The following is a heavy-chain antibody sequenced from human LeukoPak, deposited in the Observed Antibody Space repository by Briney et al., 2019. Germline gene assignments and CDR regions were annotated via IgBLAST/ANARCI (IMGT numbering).Heavy chain of an antibody. J-gene: IGHJ4*02. D-gene: IGHD6-19*01. CDR3: ATAPGVGSGWYAEGFDY. CDR2: IKSKTDGGTT. V-gene: IGHV3-15*01. CDR1: GFTFSNAW. Sequence: GGSLRLSCAASGFTFSNAWMSWVRQAPGKGLEWVGRIKSKTDGGTTDYAAPVKGRFAISRDDSKYTVYLQMNSLKTEDTAVYYCATAPGVGSGWYAEGFDYWGQGTLVTVSS.